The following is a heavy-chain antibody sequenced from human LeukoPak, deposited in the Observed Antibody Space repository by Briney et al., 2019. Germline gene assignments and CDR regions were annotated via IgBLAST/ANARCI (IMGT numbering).Heavy chain of an antibody. CDR2: IYWDDDK. Sequence: SGPTLVKPTQTLTLTCTFSGFSLSTRGVGVGWIRQPPGKALEWLALIYWDDDKRYSPSLKSRLTITKDTSKNQVVLTMTNMDPVDTATYYCARTLVDYVWGSYRYTSFDYWGQGTLVTVSS. J-gene: IGHJ4*02. CDR1: GFSLSTRGVG. CDR3: ARTLVDYVWGSYRYTSFDY. V-gene: IGHV2-5*02. D-gene: IGHD3-16*02.